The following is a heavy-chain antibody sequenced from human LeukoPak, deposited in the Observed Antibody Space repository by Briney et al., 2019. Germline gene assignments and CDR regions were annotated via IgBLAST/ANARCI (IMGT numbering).Heavy chain of an antibody. CDR3: ARGRGSSTSCLGP. V-gene: IGHV4-39*01. Sequence: SETLSLTCTVSGGSISSSSYYWGWIRQPPGKGLEWIGSIYYSGSTYYNPSLKSRVTISVDTSKNQFSLKLSSVTAADTAVYYCARGRGSSTSCLGPWGQGTLVTVSS. D-gene: IGHD2-2*01. CDR1: GGSISSSSYY. CDR2: IYYSGST. J-gene: IGHJ5*02.